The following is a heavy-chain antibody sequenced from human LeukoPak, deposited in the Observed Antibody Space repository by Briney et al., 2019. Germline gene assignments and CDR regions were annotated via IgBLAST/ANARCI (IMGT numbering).Heavy chain of an antibody. D-gene: IGHD1-26*01. J-gene: IGHJ4*02. V-gene: IGHV4-59*08. CDR1: GGSISGYY. CDR2: IYYSGSI. Sequence: PSETLSLTCTVSGGSISGYYWSWRRQPPGKGLEWIGYIYYSGSINYNPSLKSRVTISVDTSKNQFSLKLRSVTAADTAVYYCARYSGSYSGFDYWGQGTLVTVSS. CDR3: ARYSGSYSGFDY.